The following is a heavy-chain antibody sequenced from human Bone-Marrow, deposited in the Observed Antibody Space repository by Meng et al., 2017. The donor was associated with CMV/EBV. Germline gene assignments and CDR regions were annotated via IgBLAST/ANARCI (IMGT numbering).Heavy chain of an antibody. V-gene: IGHV3-7*01. CDR3: ARWGNATSFLYYDFWSGYYGPYGMDV. CDR1: GFTFSSYW. J-gene: IGHJ6*02. D-gene: IGHD3-3*01. Sequence: GGSLRLSCAASGFTFSSYWMSWVRQAPGKGLEWVANIKQDGSEKYYVDSVKGRFTISRDNAKNSLYLQMNSLRAEDTSVYYCARWGNATSFLYYDFWSGYYGPYGMDVWGQGTTVTVSS. CDR2: IKQDGSEK.